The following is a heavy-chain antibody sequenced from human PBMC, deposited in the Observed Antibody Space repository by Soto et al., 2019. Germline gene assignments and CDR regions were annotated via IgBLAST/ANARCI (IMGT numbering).Heavy chain of an antibody. CDR2: ISAYNGNT. Sequence: QVQLVQSGAEVKKPGASVKVSCKASGYTFTSYGISWVRQAPGQGLEWMGWISAYNGNTNYAQKLQGRVTMTTDTATSTAYMELRSLRSDDTAVYYCAREKGPNYGDYGLGAFDIWGQGTMVTVSS. CDR3: AREKGPNYGDYGLGAFDI. CDR1: GYTFTSYG. J-gene: IGHJ3*02. D-gene: IGHD4-17*01. V-gene: IGHV1-18*01.